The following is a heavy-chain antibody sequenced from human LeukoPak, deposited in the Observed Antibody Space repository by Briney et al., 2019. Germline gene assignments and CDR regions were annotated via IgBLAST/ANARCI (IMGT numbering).Heavy chain of an antibody. CDR2: IRQDGSEI. CDR3: ARDKIVGATYFDY. D-gene: IGHD1-26*01. CDR1: GFTFSNYW. J-gene: IGHJ4*02. Sequence: PGGSLRLSCAASGFTFSNYWMSWVRQAPRKGLEWVANIRQDGSEIYYVGSVKGRFTISRDNAKKSLFLQMNSLRAEDTAVYYCARDKIVGATYFDYWGQGTLVTVSS. V-gene: IGHV3-7*01.